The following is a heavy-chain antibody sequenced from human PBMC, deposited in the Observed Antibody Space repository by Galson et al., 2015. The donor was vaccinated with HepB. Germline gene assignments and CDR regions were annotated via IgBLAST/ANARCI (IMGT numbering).Heavy chain of an antibody. D-gene: IGHD3-16*01. CDR1: GFTFSDYY. V-gene: IGHV3-33*08. J-gene: IGHJ4*02. Sequence: SLRLSCAASGFTFSDYYMSWVRQAPGKGLEWVAIIWYDGSNKYYADSVKGRFTISRDNSKNTLYLQMNSLRAEDTAVYYCARYDSYAYSFDYWGQGTLVTVSS. CDR3: ARYDSYAYSFDY. CDR2: IWYDGSNK.